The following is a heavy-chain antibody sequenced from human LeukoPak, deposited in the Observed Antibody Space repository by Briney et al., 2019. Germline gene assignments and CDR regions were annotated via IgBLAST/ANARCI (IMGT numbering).Heavy chain of an antibody. CDR1: GGTFSSYA. V-gene: IGHV1-69*05. J-gene: IGHJ4*02. D-gene: IGHD6-13*01. CDR2: IIPISGTA. CDR3: ARVGRAAAGRPSTYYFDY. Sequence: SVKVSCKASGGTFSSYAISWVRQAPGQGVEWMGGIIPISGTANYAQKFQGRVTITTDESTSTAYMELSSLRSEDTAVYYCARVGRAAAGRPSTYYFDYWGQGTLVTVPS.